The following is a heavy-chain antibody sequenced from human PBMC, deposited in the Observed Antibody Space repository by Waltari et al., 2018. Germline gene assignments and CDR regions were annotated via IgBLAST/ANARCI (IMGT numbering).Heavy chain of an antibody. CDR2: IIPIFGTA. V-gene: IGHV1-69*12. CDR3: ARGSRATGGYPYYFDY. J-gene: IGHJ4*02. D-gene: IGHD2-8*02. CDR1: GGTFSSYA. Sequence: QVQLVQSGAEVKKPGSSVKVSCKASGGTFSSYAISWVRQAPGQGLEWMGGIIPIFGTANYAQKFKGRVTMTADESTSTAYMELSSLRSEDTAVYYCARGSRATGGYPYYFDYWGQGTLVTVSS.